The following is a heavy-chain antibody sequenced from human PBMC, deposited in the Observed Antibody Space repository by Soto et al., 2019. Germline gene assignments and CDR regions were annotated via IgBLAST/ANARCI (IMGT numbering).Heavy chain of an antibody. D-gene: IGHD3-10*01. J-gene: IGHJ3*02. CDR2: INADGSLA. V-gene: IGHV3-74*01. CDR3: GIERSGLLDI. CDR1: GFTFSDYW. Sequence: EVQLVESGGGLVQPGGSLRLSCAASGFTFSDYWIAWARQAPRKGLFWVSRINADGSLAHYAESVKGRLTISRDNAKNTLWLQLNSLRDDDTAVYYCGIERSGLLDIWGQGAMVTFSS.